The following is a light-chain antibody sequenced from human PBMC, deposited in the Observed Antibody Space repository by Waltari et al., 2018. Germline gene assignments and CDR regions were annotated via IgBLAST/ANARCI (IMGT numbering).Light chain of an antibody. J-gene: IGKJ5*01. Sequence: DVVMTQSPLSLPVTLGQPASISCRSSQGLVHSAGNTYLNWFHQRPGQSPRRLIYRVSNRDSGVPDRFSGSGSGTDFTLRIGRVEAEDVGVYYCMQGTHWPFTFGQGTRLEIK. CDR2: RVS. V-gene: IGKV2-30*02. CDR3: MQGTHWPFT. CDR1: QGLVHSAGNTY.